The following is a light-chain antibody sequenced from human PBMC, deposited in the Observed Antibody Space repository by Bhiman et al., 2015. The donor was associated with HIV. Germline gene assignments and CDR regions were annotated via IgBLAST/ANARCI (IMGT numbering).Light chain of an antibody. CDR2: DVT. V-gene: IGLV2-11*01. J-gene: IGLJ3*02. Sequence: QSALTQPASVSGSPGQSITISCTGTSSDVGRYDFVSWYQHHPGQAPRLMIYDVTKRPSGVRDRFYGSKSGNTASLTISGLQAEDEADYYCCSYAGRSWVFGGGTKLTVL. CDR3: CSYAGRSWV. CDR1: SSDVGRYDF.